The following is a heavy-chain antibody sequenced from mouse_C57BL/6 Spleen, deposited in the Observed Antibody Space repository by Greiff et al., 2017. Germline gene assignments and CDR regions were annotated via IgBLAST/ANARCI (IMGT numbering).Heavy chain of an antibody. CDR1: GYTFTDYY. CDR3: ARSYGSSYWFDY. Sequence: VQLQQSGPELVKPGASVKISCKASGYTFTDYYMNWVKQSHGKSLEWIGDINPNNGGTSYNQKFKGKATLTVDKSSSTAYMELRSLTSEDSAVYYCARSYGSSYWFDYWGQGTTLTVSS. V-gene: IGHV1-26*01. D-gene: IGHD1-1*01. CDR2: INPNNGGT. J-gene: IGHJ2*01.